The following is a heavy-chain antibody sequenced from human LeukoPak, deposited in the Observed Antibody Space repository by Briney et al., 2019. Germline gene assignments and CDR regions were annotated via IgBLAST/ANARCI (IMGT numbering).Heavy chain of an antibody. CDR3: ARDFDPRANCGETLSGGGYYFDY. J-gene: IGHJ4*02. Sequence: SETLSLTCTVAGGSISSSSYYWGWIRQPPGKGLEWIGSIYYSGSTYYNPSLKSRVTISVDTSKNQFSLKLRSVTAADTAVYYCARDFDPRANCGETLSGGGYYFDYWGQGTLVTVSS. D-gene: IGHD7-27*01. CDR2: IYYSGST. V-gene: IGHV4-39*07. CDR1: GGSISSSSYY.